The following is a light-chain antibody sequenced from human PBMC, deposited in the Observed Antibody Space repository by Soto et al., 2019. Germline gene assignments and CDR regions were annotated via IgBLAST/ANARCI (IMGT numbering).Light chain of an antibody. CDR2: DVS. CDR3: CSLTTSHTYV. Sequence: QSALTQPRSVSGSPGQSVTISCTGTSSDVGTYNYVSWYQQHPGKAPKVIISDVSKRPSGVPDRFSGSKSGNSASLTISGLQADDEADYYCCSLTTSHTYVFGSGTKLTVL. CDR1: SSDVGTYNY. J-gene: IGLJ1*01. V-gene: IGLV2-11*01.